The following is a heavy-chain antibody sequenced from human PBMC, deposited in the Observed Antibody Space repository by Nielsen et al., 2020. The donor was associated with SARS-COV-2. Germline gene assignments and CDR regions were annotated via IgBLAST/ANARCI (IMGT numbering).Heavy chain of an antibody. CDR2: INPNSGGT. CDR1: GYTFTGYY. J-gene: IGHJ6*02. CDR3: ARVKGTHGGSYLDV. Sequence: ASVKVSCKASGYTFTGYYMHWVRQAPGQGLEWMGRINPNSGGTNYAQKFQGRVTMTRDTSISTAYMELSRLRYEDTAVYYCARVKGTHGGSYLDVWGQGTAVTVSS. V-gene: IGHV1-2*06. D-gene: IGHD1-26*01.